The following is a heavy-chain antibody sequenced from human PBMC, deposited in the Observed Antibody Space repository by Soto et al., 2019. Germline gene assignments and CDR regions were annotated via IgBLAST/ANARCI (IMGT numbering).Heavy chain of an antibody. V-gene: IGHV1-18*01. J-gene: IGHJ5*02. D-gene: IGHD6-19*01. Sequence: QVQLVQSGAEVKKPGASVKVSCKASGYTFTSYGISWVRQAPGQGLEWMGWISAYNGNTNYAQKLQGRVTMTTYTLXSTADMELRSLRSDDTAVYYCASSPVAGGNNWFGPWGQGTLVTVSS. CDR3: ASSPVAGGNNWFGP. CDR1: GYTFTSYG. CDR2: ISAYNGNT.